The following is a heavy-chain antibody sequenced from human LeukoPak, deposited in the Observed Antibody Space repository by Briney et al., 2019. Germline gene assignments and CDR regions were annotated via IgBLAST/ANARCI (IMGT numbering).Heavy chain of an antibody. D-gene: IGHD4-23*01. J-gene: IGHJ6*02. V-gene: IGHV3-30*18. CDR3: AKDQTYETPFDYYYGIDV. CDR2: ISYDGSNK. CDR1: GFTFSSYG. Sequence: PGGSLRLSCAASGFTFSSYGMHWVRQAPGKGLEWVAVISYDGSNKYYADSVKGRFTISRDNSKNTLYLQMNSLRAEDTAVYYCAKDQTYETPFDYYYGIDVWGQGTTVTVSS.